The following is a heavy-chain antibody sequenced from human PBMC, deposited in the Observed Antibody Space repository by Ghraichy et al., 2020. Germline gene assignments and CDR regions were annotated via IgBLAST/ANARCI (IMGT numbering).Heavy chain of an antibody. J-gene: IGHJ1*01. D-gene: IGHD5-12*01. Sequence: ESLNISCKASGYTFTSYGLSWVRQAPGQGLEWMGWISAYNGNTNYAQKLQDRVTMTTDTSTSTAYMELRSLRSDDTAVYYCVSERATGYFQYWGQGTLVTVSS. CDR1: GYTFTSYG. CDR3: VSERATGYFQY. CDR2: ISAYNGNT. V-gene: IGHV1-18*01.